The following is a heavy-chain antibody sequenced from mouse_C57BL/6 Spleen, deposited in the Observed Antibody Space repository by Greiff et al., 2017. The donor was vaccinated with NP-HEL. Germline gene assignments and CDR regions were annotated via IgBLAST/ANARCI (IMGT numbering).Heavy chain of an antibody. V-gene: IGHV1-59*01. CDR2: IDPSDSYT. CDR3: ASGYGNYGFAY. D-gene: IGHD2-1*01. Sequence: QVQLQQPGAELVRPGTSVKLSCKASGYTFTSYWMHWVKQRPGQGLEWIGVIDPSDSYTNYNQKFKGKATLTVDTSSITAYMQLSSRTSEDSAVYYCASGYGNYGFAYWGQGTLVTVSA. CDR1: GYTFTSYW. J-gene: IGHJ3*01.